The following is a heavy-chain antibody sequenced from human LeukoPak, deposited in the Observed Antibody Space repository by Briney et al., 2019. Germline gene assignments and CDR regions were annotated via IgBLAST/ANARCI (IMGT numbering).Heavy chain of an antibody. CDR2: IRSKANSYAT. J-gene: IGHJ5*02. CDR1: GFTFSGSA. CDR3: TRHGRDTAMEAKYNWFDP. Sequence: GGSLRLSCAASGFTFSGSAMNWVRQASGKGLEWVGRIRSKANSYATAYAASVKGGFTISRDDSKNTAYLQMNSLKTEDTAVYYCTRHGRDTAMEAKYNWFDPWGQGTLVTVSS. V-gene: IGHV3-73*01. D-gene: IGHD5-18*01.